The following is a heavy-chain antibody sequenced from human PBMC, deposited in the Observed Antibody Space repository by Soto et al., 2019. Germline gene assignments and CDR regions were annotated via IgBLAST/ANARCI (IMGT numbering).Heavy chain of an antibody. V-gene: IGHV3-23*01. CDR1: GFTFSSYA. Sequence: EVQLLESGGALVKSGGSLRLSCAASGFTFSSYAMTWVRQAPGKGLEWVSAITDTGDMTYYSDSVKGRFTISRDNSKNTLYLQMNTLRAEDTAVYFCAKDVGYSYGYWVGSWGQGTLVTVSS. J-gene: IGHJ5*01. D-gene: IGHD5-18*01. CDR3: AKDVGYSYGYWVGS. CDR2: ITDTGDMT.